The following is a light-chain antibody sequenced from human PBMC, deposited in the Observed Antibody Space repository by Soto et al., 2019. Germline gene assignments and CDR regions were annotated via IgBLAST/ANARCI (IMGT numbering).Light chain of an antibody. V-gene: IGKV3-20*01. CDR3: QQYGSSPIT. J-gene: IGKJ5*01. Sequence: EIVMTQSPATLSVSPGERATLSCRASQSVSSNLAWYQQKPGQAPRLLIYGASTRATGIPDRFSGSGSGTDFTLTISRLEPEDCAVYYCQQYGSSPITFGQGTRLEI. CDR2: GAS. CDR1: QSVSSN.